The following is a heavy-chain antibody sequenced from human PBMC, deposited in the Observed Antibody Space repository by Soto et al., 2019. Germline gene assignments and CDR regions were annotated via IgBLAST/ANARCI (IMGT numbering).Heavy chain of an antibody. CDR1: GGSISSSSYY. CDR2: LYYGGST. Sequence: SETLSLTCTVSGGSISSSSYYGGWIRQPPGKGLEWIGTLYYGGSTFYNPSLKSRVTISVDTSKNQFSLKLSSVPAADTAVYYCARRIAAAGTYYYGMEVWVQGATVTVSS. CDR3: ARRIAAAGTYYYGMEV. D-gene: IGHD6-13*01. V-gene: IGHV4-39*01. J-gene: IGHJ6*02.